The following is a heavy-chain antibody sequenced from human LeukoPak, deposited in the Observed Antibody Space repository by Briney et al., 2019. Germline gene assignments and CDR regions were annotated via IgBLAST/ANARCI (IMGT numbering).Heavy chain of an antibody. CDR1: GFTFSSYS. V-gene: IGHV3-23*01. CDR3: AKDPQSVLWFGELLLKSMDV. J-gene: IGHJ6*02. Sequence: GGSLRLSCAASGFTFSSYSMNWVRQAPGKGLEWVSALSGSGSRTYYADSVKGRFTISRDNSKNTLYLQMNSLRAEDTAVYYCAKDPQSVLWFGELLLKSMDVWGQGTTVTVSS. D-gene: IGHD3-10*01. CDR2: LSGSGSRT.